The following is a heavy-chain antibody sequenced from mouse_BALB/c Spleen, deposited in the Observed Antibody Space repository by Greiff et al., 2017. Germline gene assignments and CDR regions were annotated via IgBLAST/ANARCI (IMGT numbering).Heavy chain of an antibody. CDR3: SEGTAVYYSGIYCDYEEGASFAY. CDR1: YTFS. D-gene: IGHD2-4*01. Sequence: QVQLQQSGPELARPWASVKISCQAFYTFSRRVYFAIRDTNYWMQWVKQRPGQGLEWIGAIYPGNGDTSYNQKFKSKATLTADKSSSTAYMQLSSVTSEGTAVYYSGIYCDYEEGASFAYWGQGTLVTVSA. J-gene: IGHJ3*01. CDR2: GQGLEWIG. V-gene: IGHV1-87*01.